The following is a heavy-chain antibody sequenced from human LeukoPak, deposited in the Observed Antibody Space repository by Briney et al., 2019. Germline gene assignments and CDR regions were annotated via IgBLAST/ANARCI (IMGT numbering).Heavy chain of an antibody. CDR3: ARGPLSRTAYYGMDV. J-gene: IGHJ6*02. CDR1: GGTFSSYA. V-gene: IGHV1-69*13. Sequence: PEASVKVSCKASGGTFSSYAISWVRQAPGQGLEWMGGIIPIFGTANYAQKFQGRVTITADESTSTAYMELSSLRPEDTAVYYCARGPLSRTAYYGMDVWGQGTTVTVSS. CDR2: IIPIFGTA.